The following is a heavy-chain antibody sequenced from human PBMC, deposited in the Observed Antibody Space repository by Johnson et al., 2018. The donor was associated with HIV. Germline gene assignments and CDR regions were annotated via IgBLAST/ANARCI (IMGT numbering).Heavy chain of an antibody. CDR1: GFTFTNFW. J-gene: IGHJ3*02. V-gene: IGHV3-7*05. CDR2: IKQDGSEK. Sequence: VQLVESGGGVVRPGGSLRLSCAASGFTFTNFWMSWVHQAPGKGLEWVADIKQDGSEKYSLDPVKGRFTISRDNARKSLNLQMNNLRAEDTAVYYCVRDDGSDYEAFDIWGQGTMVTVSS. D-gene: IGHD2-21*01. CDR3: VRDDGSDYEAFDI.